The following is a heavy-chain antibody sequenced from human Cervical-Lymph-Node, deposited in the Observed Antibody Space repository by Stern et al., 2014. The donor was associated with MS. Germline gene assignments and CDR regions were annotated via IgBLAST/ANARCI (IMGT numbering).Heavy chain of an antibody. CDR1: GYTFTSYY. Sequence: VQLVQPGAEVKKPVASVKVSCKASGYTFTSYYMHWVRQATGQGPEWMGIINPSGGSTSYAQKFQGRVTMTRDTSTSTVYMELSSLRSEDTAVYYCARANSSGWYKGWFDPWGQGTLVTVSS. J-gene: IGHJ5*02. D-gene: IGHD6-19*01. V-gene: IGHV1-46*01. CDR3: ARANSSGWYKGWFDP. CDR2: INPSGGST.